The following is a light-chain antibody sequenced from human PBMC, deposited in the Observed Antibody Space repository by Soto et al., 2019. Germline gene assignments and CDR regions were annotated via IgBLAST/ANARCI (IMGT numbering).Light chain of an antibody. J-gene: IGKJ4*01. V-gene: IGKV3-20*01. CDR3: QQQAHWPLT. CDR1: QRVSNKY. CDR2: GAS. Sequence: EIVLTQCAGTLSLYTGARATLSCRASQRVSNKYLAWYQPPPGQAPRLLIYGASNRATGIPDRFSGSGSGTDFTLTISRLEPEDVAVDDGQQQAHWPLTFGGGTKVDIK.